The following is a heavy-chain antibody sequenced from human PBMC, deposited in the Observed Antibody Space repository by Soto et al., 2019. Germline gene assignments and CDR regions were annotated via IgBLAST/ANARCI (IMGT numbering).Heavy chain of an antibody. CDR3: AKERTSSTYDGMDV. CDR1: GFTFRYYG. D-gene: IGHD6-6*01. Sequence: GGSLILSCAGSGFTFRYYGVNWVRQAPGKGLEWVSGLTWGGSAYYAESVRGRFTISRDNSKSILYVQMNSLRVEDTAVYYCAKERTSSTYDGMDVWGQGTPVTVSS. V-gene: IGHV3-23*01. CDR2: LTWGGSA. J-gene: IGHJ6*02.